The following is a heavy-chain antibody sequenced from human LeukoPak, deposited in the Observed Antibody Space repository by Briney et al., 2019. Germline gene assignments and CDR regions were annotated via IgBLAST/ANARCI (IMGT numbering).Heavy chain of an antibody. CDR1: GGSISSGDYY. Sequence: PSETLSLICTVSGGSISSGDYYWSWIRQPPGKGLEWIAYMYYSGSTYYNPSLKSRVTMSADTSKNQLSLKLSSVTAADTAVYYCARPYYYDSRIDPWGQGILVTVSS. D-gene: IGHD3-22*01. CDR2: MYYSGST. CDR3: ARPYYYDSRIDP. J-gene: IGHJ5*02. V-gene: IGHV4-30-4*01.